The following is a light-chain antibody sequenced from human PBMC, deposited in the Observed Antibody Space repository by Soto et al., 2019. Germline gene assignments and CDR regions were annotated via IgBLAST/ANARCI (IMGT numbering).Light chain of an antibody. J-gene: IGKJ1*01. V-gene: IGKV1-39*01. Sequence: DIQMTQSPSSLSASVGDRVTITCRASQSISSYLNWYQQKPGKAPKLLIYAASSLQSGVPSRFSGSGSGTEFTLTISSLQPDDLATYYCQQYKSYWTFGQGTKVDIK. CDR2: AAS. CDR1: QSISSY. CDR3: QQYKSYWT.